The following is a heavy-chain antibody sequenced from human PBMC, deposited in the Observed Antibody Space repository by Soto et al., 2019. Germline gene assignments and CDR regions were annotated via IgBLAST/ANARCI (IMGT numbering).Heavy chain of an antibody. CDR3: AKGGPVVAATYFDY. CDR1: GFTFGDYA. CDR2: ISGSGGST. V-gene: IGHV3-23*01. Sequence: PGGSLRLSCVGSGFTFGDYAMTWFRQAPGKGLEWVSAISGSGGSTYYADSVKGRFTISRDNSKNTLYLQMNSLRAEDTAVYYCAKGGPVVAATYFDYWGQGTLVTVSS. D-gene: IGHD2-15*01. J-gene: IGHJ4*02.